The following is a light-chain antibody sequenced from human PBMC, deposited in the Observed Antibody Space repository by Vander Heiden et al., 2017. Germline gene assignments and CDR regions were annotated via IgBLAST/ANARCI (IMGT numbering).Light chain of an antibody. CDR2: KAS. J-gene: IGKJ1*01. Sequence: IRMTQSPSTLSASVGDRVTITCRASQTFSNYLAWYQQKPGNAPKLLIYKASTLESGVPSRFSGRGSGTEFTLTISSLQPDDFATYYCQQYNAYPWTFGQGTRVEI. CDR1: QTFSNY. V-gene: IGKV1-5*03. CDR3: QQYNAYPWT.